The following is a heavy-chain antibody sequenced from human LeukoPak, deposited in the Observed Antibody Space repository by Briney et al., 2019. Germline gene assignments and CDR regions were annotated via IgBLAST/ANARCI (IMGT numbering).Heavy chain of an antibody. Sequence: SETLSLTCTVSGGSINNYYWSWIRQPPGKGLEWIGFIYYSGTTNYNPSLKSRVTISVDTSKNQFSLKLTSVTAADTAVYYCARQYCSGGSCYPYFDYWGQGTLATVSS. V-gene: IGHV4-59*01. J-gene: IGHJ4*02. CDR3: ARQYCSGGSCYPYFDY. CDR1: GGSINNYY. D-gene: IGHD2-15*01. CDR2: IYYSGTT.